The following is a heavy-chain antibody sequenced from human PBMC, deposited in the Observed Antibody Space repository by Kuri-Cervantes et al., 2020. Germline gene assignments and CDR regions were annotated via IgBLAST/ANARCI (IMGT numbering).Heavy chain of an antibody. V-gene: IGHV3-30*18. CDR3: ANEIGSDDFWRGYFAYYYYGMDV. CDR1: GLTFSSYG. J-gene: IGHJ6*02. Sequence: GGSLRLSCAASGLTFSSYGIHWVRQAPGKGLEWVAVISYDGSNKYYADSGKGRFTIATDNSKNTLYLQMNSLSAEDTDVYYCANEIGSDDFWRGYFAYYYYGMDVWGQGTTVTVSS. D-gene: IGHD3-3*01. CDR2: ISYDGSNK.